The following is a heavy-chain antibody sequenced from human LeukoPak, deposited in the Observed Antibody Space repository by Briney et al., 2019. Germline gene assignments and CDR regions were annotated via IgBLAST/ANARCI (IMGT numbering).Heavy chain of an antibody. CDR3: AREGAYCGGDCPVDY. D-gene: IGHD2-21*02. V-gene: IGHV3-11*06. CDR2: ISSSSSYI. CDR1: GFTFSDYY. Sequence: GGSLRLSCAASGFTFSDYYMSWIRQAPGKGLECVSSISSSSSYIYYADSVKGRFTISRDNAKISLYLQMNSLRAEDTAVYYCAREGAYCGGDCPVDYWGQGTLVTVSS. J-gene: IGHJ4*02.